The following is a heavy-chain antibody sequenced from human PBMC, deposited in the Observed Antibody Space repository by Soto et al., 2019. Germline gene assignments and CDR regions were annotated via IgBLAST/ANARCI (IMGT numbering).Heavy chain of an antibody. J-gene: IGHJ4*02. D-gene: IGHD3-10*01. Sequence: SETLSLTCTVSGGSISSGGYYWSWIRQHPGKGLEWIGYIYYSGSTYYNPSLKSRVTISVDTSKNQFSLKLSSVTAADTAVYYCARMVETYYYGSGSYYHGYYFAYWGQGTLVTASS. CDR1: GGSISSGGYY. V-gene: IGHV4-31*03. CDR3: ARMVETYYYGSGSYYHGYYFAY. CDR2: IYYSGST.